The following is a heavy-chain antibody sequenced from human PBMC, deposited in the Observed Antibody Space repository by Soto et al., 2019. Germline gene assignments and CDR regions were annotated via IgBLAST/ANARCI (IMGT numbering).Heavy chain of an antibody. CDR1: SGSINNYY. CDR3: ASPKIAFYNWFDP. D-gene: IGHD3-3*02. V-gene: IGHV4-59*01. CDR2: IYYSGST. Sequence: SETLSLTCTVSSGSINNYYWSWIRQPPGKGLEWIAYIYYSGSTNYNPSFKSRVIASVDTSRNQFSLKLSSVTAADTAVYYCASPKIAFYNWFDPWGQGTLVTVS. J-gene: IGHJ5*02.